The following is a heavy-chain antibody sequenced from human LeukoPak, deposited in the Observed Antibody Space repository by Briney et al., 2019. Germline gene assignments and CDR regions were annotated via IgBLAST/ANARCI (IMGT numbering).Heavy chain of an antibody. CDR1: GGSISSGDYS. CDR3: ARVVPRITVVRGVGNWFDP. Sequence: SETLSLTCAVSGGSISSGDYSWSWIRQPPGKGLEWIGYIYHSGSTYYNPSLKSRVTISVDRSRNQFSLKLKSVTAADTAVYYCARVVPRITVVRGVGNWFDPWGQGTLVTVSS. V-gene: IGHV4-30-2*01. CDR2: IYHSGST. D-gene: IGHD3-10*01. J-gene: IGHJ5*02.